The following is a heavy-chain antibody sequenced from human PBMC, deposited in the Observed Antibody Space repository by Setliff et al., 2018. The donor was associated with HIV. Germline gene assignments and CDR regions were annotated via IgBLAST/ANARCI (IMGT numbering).Heavy chain of an antibody. Sequence: GASVTVSCKASAGTFSTYAISCVRQAPGQGLERMGRIIPIFGTANYAQQFQGRVTITADKSTSTAYMELSSLRSEDTAVYYCARDGDSSGWYGYYYYMDVWGKGTTVTVSS. V-gene: IGHV1-69*06. J-gene: IGHJ6*03. CDR2: IIPIFGTA. CDR3: ARDGDSSGWYGYYYYMDV. CDR1: AGTFSTYA. D-gene: IGHD6-19*01.